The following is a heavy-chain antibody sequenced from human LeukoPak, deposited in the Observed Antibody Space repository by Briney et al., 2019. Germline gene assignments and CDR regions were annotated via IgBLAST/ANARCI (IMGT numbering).Heavy chain of an antibody. Sequence: GGSLRLSCAASGFSFSVFWMHWVRQAPGKGLEWVSAISGSGGSTYYADSVKGRFTISRDNSKNTLYLQMNSLRAEDTAVYYCAKDLKALGSGSPPDYWGQGTLVTVSS. J-gene: IGHJ4*02. V-gene: IGHV3-23*01. D-gene: IGHD3-10*01. CDR2: ISGSGGST. CDR1: GFSFSVFW. CDR3: AKDLKALGSGSPPDY.